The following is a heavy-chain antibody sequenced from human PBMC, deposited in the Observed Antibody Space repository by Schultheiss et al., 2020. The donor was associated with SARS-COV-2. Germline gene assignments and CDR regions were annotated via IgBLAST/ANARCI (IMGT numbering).Heavy chain of an antibody. V-gene: IGHV4-61*05. D-gene: IGHD3-10*01. CDR1: GFSLSTSGVG. J-gene: IGHJ4*02. CDR3: ARHRRTEFGEVDY. Sequence: SGPTLVKPTQTLTLTCTFSGFSLSTSGVGVGWIRQPPGKGLEWIGYIYYSGSTNYNPSLKSRVTISVDTSKNQFSLKLSSVTAADTAVYYCARHRRTEFGEVDYWGQGTLVTVSS. CDR2: IYYSGST.